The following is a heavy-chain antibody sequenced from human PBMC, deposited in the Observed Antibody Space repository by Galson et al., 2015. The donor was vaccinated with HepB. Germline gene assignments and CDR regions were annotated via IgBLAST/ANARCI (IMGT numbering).Heavy chain of an antibody. CDR3: AKLATAVVIAAFDI. CDR2: ISATDGST. J-gene: IGHJ3*02. Sequence: SLRLSCAASGFRFDTYAMSWVRQAPGKGLEWVSSISATDGSTYYADSVKGRFTISRGNSKNTLFLQMNSLRAEDTAVYYCAKLATAVVIAAFDIWGQGTMVTVSS. V-gene: IGHV3-23*01. CDR1: GFRFDTYA. D-gene: IGHD4-23*01.